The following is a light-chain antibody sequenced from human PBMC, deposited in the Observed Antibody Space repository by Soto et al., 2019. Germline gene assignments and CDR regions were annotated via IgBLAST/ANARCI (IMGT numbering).Light chain of an antibody. V-gene: IGLV7-43*01. J-gene: IGLJ2*01. CDR2: STS. CDR3: LVYCGGAQRV. Sequence: QAVVTQEPSLTVSPGGTVTLTCASSTGAVTSAYYPNWFQQKPGQAPRALIYSTSNQHSWTPALFSGSLIGGKAALTLSGVQPEDEAEYYCLVYCGGAQRVFGGGTQLTVL. CDR1: TGAVTSAYY.